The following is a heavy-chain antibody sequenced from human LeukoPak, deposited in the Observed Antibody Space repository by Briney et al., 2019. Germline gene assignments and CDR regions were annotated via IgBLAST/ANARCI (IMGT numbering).Heavy chain of an antibody. Sequence: PGGSLRLSCAASGFTFSGSTMHWVRQASGKGLEWVGRIRNKANRYATAYAASVEGRFTISRDDSENTAYLQMNSLKTEDTAVYYCTSGYSTDPRNYWGQGTLVTVSS. CDR3: TSGYSTDPRNY. V-gene: IGHV3-73*01. CDR2: IRNKANRYAT. J-gene: IGHJ4*02. D-gene: IGHD5-18*01. CDR1: GFTFSGST.